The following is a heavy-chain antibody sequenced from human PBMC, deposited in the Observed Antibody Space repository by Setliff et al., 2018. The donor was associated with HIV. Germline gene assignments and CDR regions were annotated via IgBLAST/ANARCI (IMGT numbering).Heavy chain of an antibody. CDR3: ARLPQD. V-gene: IGHV4-59*08. J-gene: IGHJ4*02. CDR1: GGSISSYY. CDR2: IYYNEKT. Sequence: SETLSLTCTVSGGSISSYYWSWIRQPPGKGLEWIGYIYYNEKTFYNPSLKSRVTITVDTSKNQISLQLTSVTAEDTALYYCARLPQDWGQGTLVTVSS.